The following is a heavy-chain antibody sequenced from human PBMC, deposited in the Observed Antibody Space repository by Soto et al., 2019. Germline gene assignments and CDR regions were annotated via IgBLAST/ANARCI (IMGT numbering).Heavy chain of an antibody. CDR1: GGSISSGDYY. D-gene: IGHD2-15*01. Sequence: PSETLSLTCTVSGGSISSGDYYWSWIRQPPGKGLEWIGYIYYSGSTYYNPSLKSRVTISVDTSKNQFSLKLSSVTAADTAVYYCARESAFDMDIVVVRYFDYWGQGTLVTVSS. CDR2: IYYSGST. CDR3: ARESAFDMDIVVVRYFDY. J-gene: IGHJ4*02. V-gene: IGHV4-30-4*01.